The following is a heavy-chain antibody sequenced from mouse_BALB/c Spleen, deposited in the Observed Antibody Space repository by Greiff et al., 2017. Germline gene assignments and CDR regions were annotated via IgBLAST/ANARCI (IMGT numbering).Heavy chain of an antibody. CDR1: GFTFSSYA. V-gene: IGHV5-6-5*01. CDR2: ISSGGST. Sequence: EVHLVESGGGLVKPGGSLKLSCAASGFTFSSYAMSWVRQTPEKRLEWVASISSGGSTYYPDSVKGRFTISRDNARNILYLQMSSLRSEDTAMYYCARWFFDYWGQGTTLTVSS. D-gene: IGHD2-2*01. J-gene: IGHJ2*01. CDR3: ARWFFDY.